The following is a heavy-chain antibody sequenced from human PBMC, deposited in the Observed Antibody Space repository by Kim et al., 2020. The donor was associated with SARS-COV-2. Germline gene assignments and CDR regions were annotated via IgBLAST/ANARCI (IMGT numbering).Heavy chain of an antibody. CDR3: VRQEDTVMGRGVLTGFDP. CDR1: GGSISSYF. V-gene: IGHV4-59*08. Sequence: SETLSLTCTVSGGSISSYFWSWIRQPPGKGLEWIGYIYSRGTTNYNPSLKSRVTMSIDTSKNQFSLKMNSLTAAATAVYYCVRQEDTVMGRGVLTGFDP. J-gene: IGHJ5*02. CDR2: IYSRGTT. D-gene: IGHD3-10*01.